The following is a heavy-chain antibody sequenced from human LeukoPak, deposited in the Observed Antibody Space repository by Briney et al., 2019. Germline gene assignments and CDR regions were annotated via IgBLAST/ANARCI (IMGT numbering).Heavy chain of an antibody. CDR1: GYSFTSYW. CDR3: ARRGLVRATPDPPWFDY. Sequence: GESLKISCKGSGYSFTSYWIGWVRQMPGKGLESMGIIYPGDSDTRYSPSFQGQVTISADKSISTAYLQWSSLKASDTAMYYCARRGLVRATPDPPWFDYWGQGTLVTVSS. CDR2: IYPGDSDT. J-gene: IGHJ4*02. V-gene: IGHV5-51*01. D-gene: IGHD1-26*01.